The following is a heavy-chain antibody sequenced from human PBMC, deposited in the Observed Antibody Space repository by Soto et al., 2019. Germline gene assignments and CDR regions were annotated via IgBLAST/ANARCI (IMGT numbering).Heavy chain of an antibody. J-gene: IGHJ6*02. D-gene: IGHD5-18*01. V-gene: IGHV3-13*01. CDR2: IGTAGDT. CDR1: GFTFSSYD. CDR3: ARLQSGYSYGQTYGMDV. Sequence: EVQLVESGGGLVQPGGSLRLSCAASGFTFSSYDMHWVRQATGKGLEWVSAIGTAGDTYYPGSVKGRFTISRENAKNSLYLQMNSLRAGYTAVYYCARLQSGYSYGQTYGMDVWGQGTTVTVSS.